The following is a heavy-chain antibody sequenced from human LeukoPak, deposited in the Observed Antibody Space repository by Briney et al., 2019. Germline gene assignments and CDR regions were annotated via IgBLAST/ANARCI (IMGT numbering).Heavy chain of an antibody. J-gene: IGHJ4*02. V-gene: IGHV1-2*02. CDR3: ARAPYSSGWYAYFDY. CDR2: INPNAGGT. D-gene: IGHD6-19*01. Sequence: ASVKVSCKASGYTFSGYYVHWVRQPPGQGLDWMGWINPNAGGTKFAQMFQGRVTMTRDTSINTAYMELNRLRSDDTAVYYCARAPYSSGWYAYFDYWGQGTLVTVSS. CDR1: GYTFSGYY.